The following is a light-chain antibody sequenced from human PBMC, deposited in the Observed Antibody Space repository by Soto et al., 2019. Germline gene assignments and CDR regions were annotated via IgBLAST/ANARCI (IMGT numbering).Light chain of an antibody. CDR1: SSDVGGYNY. J-gene: IGLJ1*01. V-gene: IGLV2-14*01. Sequence: QSVLTQPASVSGSPGQSITISCTGTSSDVGGYNYVSWYQQHPGKAPKLMISEVSNRPSGVSNRFSGSKSGNTASLTISGLQAEDEADYYCSSYTHTSTLYVFGTGTKVTVL. CDR2: EVS. CDR3: SSYTHTSTLYV.